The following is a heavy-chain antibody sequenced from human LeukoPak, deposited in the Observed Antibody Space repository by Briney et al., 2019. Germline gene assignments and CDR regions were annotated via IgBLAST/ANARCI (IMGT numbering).Heavy chain of an antibody. D-gene: IGHD6-25*01. CDR2: ISYSGST. J-gene: IGHJ4*02. Sequence: SETLSLTCSVSGGSITVYYWNWIRQSPGKGLEWIGSISYSGSTNYNPSLKSRVTISIDTSKNRFSLKVSSVIAADTAMYYCARGGSRSYTSATLYYWGQGTLVTVSS. CDR1: GGSITVYY. CDR3: ARGGSRSYTSATLYY. V-gene: IGHV4-59*12.